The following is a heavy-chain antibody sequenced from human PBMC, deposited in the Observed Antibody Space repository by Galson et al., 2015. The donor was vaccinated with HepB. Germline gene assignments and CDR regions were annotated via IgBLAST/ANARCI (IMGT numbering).Heavy chain of an antibody. CDR3: ARISKFEILTGYPDEY. V-gene: IGHV4-31*03. D-gene: IGHD3-9*01. CDR2: IYYTGKT. Sequence: TLSLTCSVSGGSICTGGYYWSWIRQLPGKGLEWIGYIYYTGKTHYNPSLKSRVTISVDTSKKQFSLKLNSMTAADTAVYYCARISKFEILTGYPDEYWGQGIPVTVSS. J-gene: IGHJ4*02. CDR1: GGSICTGGYY.